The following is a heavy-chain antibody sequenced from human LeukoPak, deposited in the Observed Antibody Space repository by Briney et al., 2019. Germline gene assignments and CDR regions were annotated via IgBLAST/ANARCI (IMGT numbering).Heavy chain of an antibody. Sequence: SETLSLTCTVSGGSISSHYWSWIRQPPGKGLEWIGYIYYSGSTNYNPSLKSRVTISVDTSKNQFSLKLSSVTAADTAVYYCARLGAQLTMVRGVIIAEFDPWGQGTLVTVSS. CDR2: IYYSGST. D-gene: IGHD3-10*01. CDR1: GGSISSHY. V-gene: IGHV4-59*11. CDR3: ARLGAQLTMVRGVIIAEFDP. J-gene: IGHJ5*02.